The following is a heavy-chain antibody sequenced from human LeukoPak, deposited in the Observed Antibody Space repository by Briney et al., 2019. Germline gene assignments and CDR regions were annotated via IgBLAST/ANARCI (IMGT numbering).Heavy chain of an antibody. CDR3: AREGVWNSGYAGNCMDV. V-gene: IGHV1-2*02. Sequence: GASVKVSCKASGYTFTGYYMHWARQAPGQGLEWMGWINPNSGGTNYAQKFQGRVTMTRDTSISTAYMELSRLRSDDTAVYYCAREGVWNSGYAGNCMDVWGQGTTVTVSS. CDR1: GYTFTGYY. J-gene: IGHJ6*02. CDR2: INPNSGGT. D-gene: IGHD5-12*01.